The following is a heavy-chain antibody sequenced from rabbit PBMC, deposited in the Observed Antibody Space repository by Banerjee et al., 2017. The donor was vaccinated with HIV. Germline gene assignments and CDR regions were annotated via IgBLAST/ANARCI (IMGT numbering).Heavy chain of an antibody. J-gene: IGHJ4*01. CDR3: ARDAGTGDYIDVYFSL. D-gene: IGHD8-1*01. Sequence: QEQLVESGGGLVKPGASLTLTCTASGFDFSSSYDMCWVRQAPGKGLEWIGCIYTANGKTYYASWAKGRFTISKSSSTTVTLQMTSLTAADTATYFCARDAGTGDYIDVYFSLWGPGTLSPS. CDR2: IYTANGKT. V-gene: IGHV1S45*01. CDR1: GFDFSSSYD.